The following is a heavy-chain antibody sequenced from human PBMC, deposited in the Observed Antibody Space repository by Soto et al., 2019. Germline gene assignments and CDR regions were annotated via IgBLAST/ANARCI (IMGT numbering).Heavy chain of an antibody. J-gene: IGHJ4*02. CDR1: GFTFNTYW. Sequence: EVQLVESGGGLVQPGGSLRLSCATSGFTFNTYWMTWVRQAPGKGLEWLANIKEDGSETHSLVSVKGRFAIFRDNSKNSLYLQMNSLRAEDTAVYYWARVRGDYFDYWGQGTLVTVSS. CDR2: IKEDGSET. V-gene: IGHV3-7*01. CDR3: ARVRGDYFDY.